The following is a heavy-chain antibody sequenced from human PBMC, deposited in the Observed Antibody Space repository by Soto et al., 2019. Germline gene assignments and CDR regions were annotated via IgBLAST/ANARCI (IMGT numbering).Heavy chain of an antibody. J-gene: IGHJ3*02. CDR2: ISYDGSNK. CDR1: GFTFSSYG. V-gene: IGHV3-30*18. Sequence: GGSLRLSCAASGFTFSSYGMHWVRQAPGKGLEWVAVISYDGSNKYYADSVKGRFTISRDNSKNTLYLQMNSLRAEDTAVYYCAKDQGGGYFGHSGAFDIWGQGTMVTVSS. CDR3: AKDQGGGYFGHSGAFDI. D-gene: IGHD3-9*01.